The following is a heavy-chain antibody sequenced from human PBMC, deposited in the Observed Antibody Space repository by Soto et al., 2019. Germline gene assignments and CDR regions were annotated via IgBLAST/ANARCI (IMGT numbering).Heavy chain of an antibody. D-gene: IGHD3-10*01. CDR2: ISGSGGST. J-gene: IGHJ6*02. CDR3: ATHLGKGYYYGSGSYYLYYYGMDV. CDR1: GFTFSSYA. Sequence: EVQLLESGGGLVQPGGSLRLSCAASGFTFSSYAMSWVRQAPGKGLEWVSAISGSGGSTYYADSVKGRFTISRDNSKNTPYLQMNSLRAEDTAVYYCATHLGKGYYYGSGSYYLYYYGMDVWGQGTTVTVSS. V-gene: IGHV3-23*01.